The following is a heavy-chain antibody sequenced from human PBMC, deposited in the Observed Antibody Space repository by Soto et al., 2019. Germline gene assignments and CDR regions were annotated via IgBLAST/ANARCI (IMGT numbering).Heavy chain of an antibody. J-gene: IGHJ1*01. CDR3: AKGVMITATYFPH. D-gene: IGHD2-15*01. V-gene: IGHV3-30*18. Sequence: GSLRLSCAASGFTFSSYGIHWVRQAPGKGLEWVAVISYDGSNEYYADSVKGRFTISRDNSKNTLYLQMNSLRAEDTAVYYCAKGVMITATYFPHWGQGTLVT. CDR1: GFTFSSYG. CDR2: ISYDGSNE.